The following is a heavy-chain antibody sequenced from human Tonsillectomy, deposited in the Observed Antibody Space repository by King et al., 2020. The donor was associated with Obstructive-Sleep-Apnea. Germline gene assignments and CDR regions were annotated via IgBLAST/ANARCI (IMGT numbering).Heavy chain of an antibody. Sequence: QLQESGPGLVKPSETLSLTCTVSGGSISSSSYYWGWIRQPPGKGLEWIGSIYYSGSTYYNPSLKSRVTISVDTSKNQFSLKLSPVTAADTAVYYCARERPPGLPYGVWFGELGWFDPWGQGTLVTVSS. CDR2: IYYSGST. V-gene: IGHV4-39*07. CDR1: GGSISSSSYY. J-gene: IGHJ5*02. CDR3: ARERPPGLPYGVWFGELGWFDP. D-gene: IGHD3-10*01.